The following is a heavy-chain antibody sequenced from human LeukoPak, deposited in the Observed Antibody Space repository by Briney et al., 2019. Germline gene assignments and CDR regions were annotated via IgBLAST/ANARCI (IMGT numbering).Heavy chain of an antibody. CDR1: GYNLNSYG. D-gene: IGHD2-2*01. Sequence: SVKVSCKASGYNLNSYGISWVRQAPGQGLESMGWISAYNGNTKHAQKLQGRVTMTTDTSTSTAYMEPRSLRSDDTAVYYCAREYCISSSCYGADYWGQGTLVTVSS. CDR3: AREYCISSSCYGADY. J-gene: IGHJ4*02. CDR2: ISAYNGNT. V-gene: IGHV1-18*01.